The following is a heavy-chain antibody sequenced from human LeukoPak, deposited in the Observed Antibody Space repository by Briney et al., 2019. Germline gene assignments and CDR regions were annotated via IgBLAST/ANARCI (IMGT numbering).Heavy chain of an antibody. Sequence: ASVKVSCKASGYTFTRYGISWVRQAPGQGLEWMGWISAYNGNTNYAQKLQGRVTMTTDTSTSTAYMELRSLRSDDTAVYYCARVDIVVVVAATGDACDIWGQGTMVTVSS. J-gene: IGHJ3*02. CDR3: ARVDIVVVVAATGDACDI. D-gene: IGHD2-15*01. CDR2: ISAYNGNT. V-gene: IGHV1-18*01. CDR1: GYTFTRYG.